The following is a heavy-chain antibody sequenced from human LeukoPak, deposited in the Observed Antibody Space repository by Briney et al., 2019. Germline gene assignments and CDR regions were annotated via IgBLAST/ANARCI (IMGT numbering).Heavy chain of an antibody. D-gene: IGHD6-13*01. CDR1: GFTFSSYA. CDR3: ATVAQSSWYFEY. Sequence: PGGSLRLSCAASGFTFSSYAMSWVRQAPGKGLEWVSGISGSGGSTYYADSVKGLFTISRDNSKNTLYLQMNSLRAEDTAVYYCATVAQSSWYFEYWGQGTLVTVSS. CDR2: ISGSGGST. J-gene: IGHJ4*02. V-gene: IGHV3-23*01.